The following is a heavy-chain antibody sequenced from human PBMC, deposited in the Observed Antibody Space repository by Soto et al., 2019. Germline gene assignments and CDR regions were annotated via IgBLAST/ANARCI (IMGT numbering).Heavy chain of an antibody. J-gene: IGHJ3*02. CDR1: GFTFSSYA. CDR3: ARERGGFGIQLLRHRGVGGDAFDI. V-gene: IGHV3-30-3*01. CDR2: ISYDGSNK. Sequence: QVQLVESGGGVVQPGRSLRLSCAASGFTFSSYAMHWVRQAPGKGLEWVAVISYDGSNKYYADSVKGRFTISRDNSKNTLYLQKNSLRAEDTAVYYCARERGGFGIQLLRHRGVGGDAFDIWGQGTMVTVSS. D-gene: IGHD2-2*01.